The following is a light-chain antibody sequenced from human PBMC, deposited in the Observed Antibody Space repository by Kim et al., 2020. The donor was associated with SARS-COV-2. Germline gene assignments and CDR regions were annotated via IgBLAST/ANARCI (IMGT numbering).Light chain of an antibody. V-gene: IGKV1-5*03. CDR3: QQYNSSPPT. CDR1: QSISSW. Sequence: APVGDRVTITCRASQSISSWLAWYQQKPGKAPKLLIYKASSLESGVPSRFSGSGSGTEFTLTISSLQPDDFATYYCQQYNSSPPTFGGGTKVDIK. CDR2: KAS. J-gene: IGKJ4*01.